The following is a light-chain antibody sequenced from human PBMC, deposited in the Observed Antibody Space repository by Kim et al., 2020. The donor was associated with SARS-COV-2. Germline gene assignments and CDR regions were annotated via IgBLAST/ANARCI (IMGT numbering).Light chain of an antibody. Sequence: ASAGDRVHIPCRASQSLSSYLNWYQQKPGRAPKLLISAASSLQSGVPSRFSGSGSGTDFTLTISSLQPEDFATYYCRQSYSTPYTFGQGTKLEI. CDR1: QSLSSY. J-gene: IGKJ2*01. CDR2: AAS. V-gene: IGKV1-39*01. CDR3: RQSYSTPYT.